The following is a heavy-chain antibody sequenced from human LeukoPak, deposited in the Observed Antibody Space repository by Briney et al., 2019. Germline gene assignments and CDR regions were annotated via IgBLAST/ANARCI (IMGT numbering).Heavy chain of an antibody. V-gene: IGHV1-2*02. Sequence: GASVKVSFKTSGYTFTDYYVHWVRQAPGQGLEWMGWINPKSGGTNYAQKFQGRVTMTRDTSMDTAYMQVTGLRYDDTAVYYCAANVETGRGDFDIWGQGTLVTVSS. CDR1: GYTFTDYY. D-gene: IGHD1-14*01. CDR3: AANVETGRGDFDI. CDR2: INPKSGGT. J-gene: IGHJ3*02.